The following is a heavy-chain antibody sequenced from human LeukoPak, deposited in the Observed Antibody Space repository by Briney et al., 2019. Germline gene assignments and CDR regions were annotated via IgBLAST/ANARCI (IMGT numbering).Heavy chain of an antibody. V-gene: IGHV4-34*01. CDR1: GGSFSGYY. J-gene: IGHJ6*03. Sequence: SETLSLTCAVYGGSFSGYYWSWIRQPPGKGLEWIGEINHSGSTNYNPSLKSRVTISVDTSKNQFSLKLSSVTAADTAVYYCARERGIAARLGYMDVWGKGTTVTVSS. CDR3: ARERGIAARLGYMDV. D-gene: IGHD6-6*01. CDR2: INHSGST.